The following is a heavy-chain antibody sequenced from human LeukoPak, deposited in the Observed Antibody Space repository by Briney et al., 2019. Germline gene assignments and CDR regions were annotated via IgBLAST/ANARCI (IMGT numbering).Heavy chain of an antibody. CDR3: AGRQHIVVLTATRGDFDI. CDR2: INYSGRT. CDR1: GGSISNYY. Sequence: SETLSLTCTVSGGSISNYYWSWIRQPPGKGLEWIGYINYSGRTNYNPSLKSRVTMSLDTSKDQFPLKLTSLTAADTAVYYCAGRQHIVVLTATRGDFDIWGQGTMVTVSS. J-gene: IGHJ3*02. V-gene: IGHV4-59*01. D-gene: IGHD2-21*02.